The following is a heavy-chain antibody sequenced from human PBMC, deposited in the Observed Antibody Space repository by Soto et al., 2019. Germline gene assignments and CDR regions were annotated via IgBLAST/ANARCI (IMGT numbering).Heavy chain of an antibody. V-gene: IGHV1-18*01. D-gene: IGHD3-16*02. CDR1: GDTFTSYG. CDR2: ISAYNGNT. J-gene: IGHJ4*02. CDR3: AREVYYDYVWGSYRFPPGPSLEYFDY. Sequence: GASLNVSCTASGDTFTSYGISWVRQAPGQGLEWMGWISAYNGNTNYAQKLQGRVTMTTDTSTSTAYMELRSLRSDDTAVYYCAREVYYDYVWGSYRFPPGPSLEYFDYWGQGTLVTVSS.